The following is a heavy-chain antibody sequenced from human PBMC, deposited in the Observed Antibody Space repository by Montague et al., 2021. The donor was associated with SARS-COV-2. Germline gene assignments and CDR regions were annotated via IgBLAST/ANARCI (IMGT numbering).Heavy chain of an antibody. V-gene: IGHV4-34*01. CDR1: GGSFSGYY. D-gene: IGHD1-7*01. CDR2: INHSGST. Sequence: SETLSLTCAVYGGSFSGYYWSWIRQPPGKGLEWIGEINHSGSTSYNPSLKSRVTISVDTSKNQFSLKLSSVTAADTAVYYCARGRTGTTFYYYYYYGMDVWGQGTTVTVSS. J-gene: IGHJ6*02. CDR3: ARGRTGTTFYYYYYYGMDV.